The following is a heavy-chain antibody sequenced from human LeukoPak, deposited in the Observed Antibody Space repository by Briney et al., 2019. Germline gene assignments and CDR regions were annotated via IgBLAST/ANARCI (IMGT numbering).Heavy chain of an antibody. D-gene: IGHD3-16*01. CDR2: ISSRNSYI. V-gene: IGHV3-21*01. Sequence: GGSLRLSCVGSGFTFSSYSMHWIRQAPGKGLEWVSSISSRNSYIYYADSLKGRFIVSRDNANNSLYVQMNNVTAEDTAVYYCAREEYDDVWGSYSWFDPWGQGTLVIVPS. J-gene: IGHJ5*01. CDR3: AREEYDDVWGSYSWFDP. CDR1: GFTFSSYS.